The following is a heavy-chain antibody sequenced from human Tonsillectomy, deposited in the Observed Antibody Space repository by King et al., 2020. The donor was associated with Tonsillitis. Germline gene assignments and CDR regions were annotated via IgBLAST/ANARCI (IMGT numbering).Heavy chain of an antibody. CDR1: GFTFSNYN. CDR3: AREGFAYAWGGGLNHYYGMDV. D-gene: IGHD3-16*01. Sequence: VQLVESGGGLVKPGGSLRLSCAASGFTFSNYNVNWVRQAPGKGLEWVSSISSDSSFIYYADSVKGRFTISRDNAKNSLYLQVHSLRAEDTAMYYCAREGFAYAWGGGLNHYYGMDVWGQGTTVTVSS. J-gene: IGHJ6*02. V-gene: IGHV3-21*01. CDR2: ISSDSSFI.